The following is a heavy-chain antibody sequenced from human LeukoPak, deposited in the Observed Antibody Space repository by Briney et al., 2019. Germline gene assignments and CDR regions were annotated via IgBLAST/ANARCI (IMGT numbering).Heavy chain of an antibody. CDR1: GFTFRDAG. CDR2: ISHSGGSK. V-gene: IGHV3-23*01. D-gene: IGHD2-15*01. Sequence: GGSLRLSCAASGFTFRDAGMSWVRQAPGKGLEWVSGISHSGGSKYYADSVKGRFNISRDNSRNTVYLQMYNLRVDDSTVYHCARGPYCGGGTCYTLGAFDIWGQGTLASVSS. CDR3: ARGPYCGGGTCYTLGAFDI. J-gene: IGHJ3*02.